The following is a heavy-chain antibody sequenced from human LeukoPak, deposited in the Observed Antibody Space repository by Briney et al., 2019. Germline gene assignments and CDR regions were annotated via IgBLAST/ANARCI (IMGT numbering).Heavy chain of an antibody. CDR2: ISSSSSYM. Sequence: GGSLRLSCAASGFTFSSYNMNWVRQAPGKGPEWVSSISSSSSYMYYADSVKGRFTISRDNAKNSLYLQMNSLRAEDTAVYYCARDQVAGHRYYYYYGMDVWGQGTTVTVSS. J-gene: IGHJ6*02. V-gene: IGHV3-21*01. D-gene: IGHD6-19*01. CDR1: GFTFSSYN. CDR3: ARDQVAGHRYYYYYGMDV.